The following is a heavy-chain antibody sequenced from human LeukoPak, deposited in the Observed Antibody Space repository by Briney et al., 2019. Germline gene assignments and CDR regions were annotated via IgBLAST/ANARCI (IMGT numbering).Heavy chain of an antibody. V-gene: IGHV4-39*01. Sequence: PSETLSLTCTVPGGSISSSSYYWGWIRQPPGKGLEWIGSIYYSGSTYYNPSLKSRVTISVDTFKNQFSLKLSTVTAADTAVYYCARQDSSGWYLSWFDPWGQGTLVTVSS. CDR2: IYYSGST. D-gene: IGHD6-19*01. J-gene: IGHJ5*02. CDR1: GGSISSSSYY. CDR3: ARQDSSGWYLSWFDP.